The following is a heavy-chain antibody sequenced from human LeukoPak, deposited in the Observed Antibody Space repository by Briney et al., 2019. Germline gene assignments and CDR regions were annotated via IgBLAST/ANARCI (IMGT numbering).Heavy chain of an antibody. J-gene: IGHJ6*04. CDR2: ISYDGSNK. Sequence: PGRSLRLSCAASGFTFSAYGMHWVRQAPGKGLEWVALISYDGSNKYYADSVKGRFTISRDNSKNTLYLQMNSLRAEDTAVYYCAREITIFGVVKRFAWGGEMDVWGKGTTVTVSS. CDR3: AREITIFGVVKRFAWGGEMDV. D-gene: IGHD3-3*01. CDR1: GFTFSAYG. V-gene: IGHV3-30*03.